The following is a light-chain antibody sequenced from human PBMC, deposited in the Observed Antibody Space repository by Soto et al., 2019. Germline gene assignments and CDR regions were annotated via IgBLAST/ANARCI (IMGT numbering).Light chain of an antibody. V-gene: IGKV3-15*01. J-gene: IGKJ4*01. CDR2: AAS. CDR1: QSIXSSY. Sequence: VMTQSPGTLSVSPGERATLPCRASQSIXSSYRAWYQQKPGQAPGLLXPAASTMATASPARLSGSGSGTEFTLPISSLQSEDFAVYYCQQYRNWPLTFGGGTKVDIK. CDR3: QQYRNWPLT.